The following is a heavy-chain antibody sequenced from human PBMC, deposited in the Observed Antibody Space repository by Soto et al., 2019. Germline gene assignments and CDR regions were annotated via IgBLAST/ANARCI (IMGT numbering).Heavy chain of an antibody. CDR1: GGSISSYY. CDR2: IYYSGST. J-gene: IGHJ3*01. D-gene: IGHD3-22*01. Sequence: SETLSLTCTVSGGSISSYYWSWIRQPPGKGLEWIGYIYYSGSTNYNPSLKSRVTISVDTSKNQFSLKLSSVTAADTAVYYCARDGGYYDSSGPRWGQGTMVTVSS. CDR3: ARDGGYYDSSGPR. V-gene: IGHV4-59*01.